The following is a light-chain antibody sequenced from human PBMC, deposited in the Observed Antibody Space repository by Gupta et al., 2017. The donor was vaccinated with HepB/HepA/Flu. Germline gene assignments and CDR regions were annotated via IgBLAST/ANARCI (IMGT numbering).Light chain of an antibody. J-gene: IGKJ2*04. CDR1: QSISSH. Sequence: IVLTQSQATLSLSSGERVTLSCRASQSISSHLAWYQQKPGQATRLLIYESSNRATGIPGRFSGSGSGTDFTLTISSLEPEDFAVYYCQHRSNWPLMCSFGQGTKLEIK. CDR3: QHRSNWPLMCS. CDR2: ESS. V-gene: IGKV3-11*01.